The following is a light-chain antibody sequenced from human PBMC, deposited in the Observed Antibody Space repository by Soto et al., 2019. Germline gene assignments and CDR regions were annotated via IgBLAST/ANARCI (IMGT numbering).Light chain of an antibody. Sequence: DIQMTQSRPSLSASVGDRATITCQASQDIGNSLNWFQHKPGKAPTLGIYDASNVEIRVPSRFSGSGSGTDVTFPISSLRPEDISTSYCQKSDHRRLVGPGTKVESK. CDR3: QKSDHRRL. V-gene: IGKV1-33*01. J-gene: IGKJ3*01. CDR1: QDIGNS. CDR2: DAS.